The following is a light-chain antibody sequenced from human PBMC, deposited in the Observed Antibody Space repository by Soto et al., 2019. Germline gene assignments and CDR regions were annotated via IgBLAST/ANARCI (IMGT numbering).Light chain of an antibody. CDR2: LGS. Sequence: DIVMTQSPLSLPVTPGEPASISCRSSQSLLHSNGYYYLDWYMQKPGQSPQLLIYLGSNRASGVPDRFSGSGSGTDFTLNITRVEAEDVGVYYCMQALQTWTFGQGTKVEIK. V-gene: IGKV2-28*01. CDR3: MQALQTWT. J-gene: IGKJ1*01. CDR1: QSLLHSNGYYY.